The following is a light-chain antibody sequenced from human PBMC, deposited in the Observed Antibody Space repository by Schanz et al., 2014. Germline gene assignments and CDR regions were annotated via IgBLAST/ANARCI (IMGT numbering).Light chain of an antibody. CDR1: SSDVGGYNY. V-gene: IGLV2-11*01. J-gene: IGLJ1*01. CDR2: DVS. Sequence: QSALTQPRSVSGSPGQSVTISCTGTSSDVGGYNYVSWYQQHPGKAPKLMIYDVSKRPSGVSNRFSGSKSANTASLTISVLQAEDEADYYCSSYADSSTLFGPGTKLTVL. CDR3: SSYADSSTL.